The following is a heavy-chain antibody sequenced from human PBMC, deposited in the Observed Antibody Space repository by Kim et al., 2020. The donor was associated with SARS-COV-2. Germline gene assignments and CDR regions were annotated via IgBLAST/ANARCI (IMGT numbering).Heavy chain of an antibody. CDR2: IYYSGST. CDR3: ARDGGSGSFAPDC. V-gene: IGHV4-31*03. D-gene: IGHD3-10*01. J-gene: IGHJ4*02. Sequence: SETLSLTCTVSGGSISSGGYYWSWIRQHPGKGLEWIGYIYYSGSTYYNPSLKSRVTISVDTSKNQFSLKLSSVTAADTALYYCARDGGSGSFAPDCWGQGTLVTVSS. CDR1: GGSISSGGYY.